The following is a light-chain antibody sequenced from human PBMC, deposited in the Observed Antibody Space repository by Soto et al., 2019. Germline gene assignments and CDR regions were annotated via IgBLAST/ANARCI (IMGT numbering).Light chain of an antibody. V-gene: IGKV3-15*01. CDR1: QSVYNN. J-gene: IGKJ1*01. CDR2: GAS. CDR3: QQYNERLWA. Sequence: DIGVTKWPAARPGSTGETATLSCRASQSVYNNLAWYQQRPGQAPRLLIHGASTRATGVPAKVSGSGSGTAFTLAISILQSEDLAVHYMQQYNERLWAFGQGTKVDIK.